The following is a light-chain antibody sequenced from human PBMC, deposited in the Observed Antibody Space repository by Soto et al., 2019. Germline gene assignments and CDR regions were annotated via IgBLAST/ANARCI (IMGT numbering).Light chain of an antibody. CDR3: QQSYSTRFT. V-gene: IGKV1-39*01. CDR1: QSISFY. Sequence: DIPMTQSPSSLSASVGDRVTITCRAGQSISFYLNWYQQRPGKAPKLLIYAASSLQSGVPSRFSGSGSGTDFTLTISSLQPEDFATYYCQQSYSTRFTFGPGTKVDVK. CDR2: AAS. J-gene: IGKJ3*01.